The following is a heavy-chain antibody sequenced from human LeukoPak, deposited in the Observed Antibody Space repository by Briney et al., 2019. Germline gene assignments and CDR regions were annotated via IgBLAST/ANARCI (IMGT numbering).Heavy chain of an antibody. CDR1: GGSISSHY. J-gene: IGHJ4*02. D-gene: IGHD2-21*01. CDR2: IYYSGST. CDR3: ARHIYYFDY. V-gene: IGHV4-59*11. Sequence: PSETLSLTCTVSGGSISSHYWSWIRQPPGKGLEWIGYIYYSGSTNYNPSLKSRVTISVDTSKNQFSLKLSSVTAADTAVYYCARHIYYFDYWGQGTLVTVSS.